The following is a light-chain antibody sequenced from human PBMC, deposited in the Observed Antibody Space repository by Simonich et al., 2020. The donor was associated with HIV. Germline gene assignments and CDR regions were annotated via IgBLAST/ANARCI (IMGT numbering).Light chain of an antibody. V-gene: IGKV3-15*01. Sequence: EIVMTQSPATLSVSPGERATLFCRTSQSVASNLAWYQQKSGQAPRLLIYGASTRATGIPARFSGSGSGTEFTLTISSLQSEDFAVYYCQQYNNWPETLTFGGGTKVEI. CDR2: GAS. CDR1: QSVASN. J-gene: IGKJ4*01. CDR3: QQYNNWPETLT.